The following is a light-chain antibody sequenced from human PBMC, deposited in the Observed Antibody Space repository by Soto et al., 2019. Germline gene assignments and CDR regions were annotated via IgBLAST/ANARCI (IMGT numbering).Light chain of an antibody. V-gene: IGKV1-27*01. CDR3: QQYKTASYT. Sequence: DIQMTQSPSSVSASVGDTVTLTCRASQGFTNYLAWYQQKPGKAPKLLIYAASTLQSGVPPRFSDSGSGTHFTLTISSLQPEYAGNYCCQQYKTASYTFGEGTRLQIK. CDR2: AAS. J-gene: IGKJ5*01. CDR1: QGFTNY.